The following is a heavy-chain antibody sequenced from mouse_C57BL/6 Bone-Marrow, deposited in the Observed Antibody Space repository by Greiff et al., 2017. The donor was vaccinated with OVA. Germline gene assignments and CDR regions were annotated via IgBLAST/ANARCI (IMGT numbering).Heavy chain of an antibody. CDR1: GYTFTDYE. D-gene: IGHD2-5*01. V-gene: IGHV1-15*01. Sequence: VQLQQSGAELVRPGASVTLSCKASGYTFTDYEMHWVKPTPVHGLEWIGAIDPETGGTAYNQKFKGKAILTADKSSSTAYMELRSLTSEDSAVYYCTRGYSNYYAMDYWGQGTSVTVSS. CDR2: IDPETGGT. CDR3: TRGYSNYYAMDY. J-gene: IGHJ4*01.